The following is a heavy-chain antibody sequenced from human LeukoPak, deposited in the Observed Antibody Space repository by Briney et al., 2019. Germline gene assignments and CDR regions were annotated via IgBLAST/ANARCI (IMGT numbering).Heavy chain of an antibody. Sequence: GGSLRLSCAASGFTFSTFAMVWVRQPPGKGLEWVSSIFPSGGEIHYADSVKGRITISRDNSKNTLYLQMNSLRAEDTALYYCAKARGFDYGDYVIFDYWGQGTLVTVSS. D-gene: IGHD4-17*01. CDR2: IFPSGGEI. J-gene: IGHJ4*02. CDR1: GFTFSTFA. V-gene: IGHV3-23*01. CDR3: AKARGFDYGDYVIFDY.